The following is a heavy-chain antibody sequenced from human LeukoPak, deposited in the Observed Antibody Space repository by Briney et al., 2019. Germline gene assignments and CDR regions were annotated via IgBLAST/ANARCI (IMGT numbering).Heavy chain of an antibody. CDR3: AKHSSSWHYFDY. J-gene: IGHJ4*02. CDR2: ISGSGGGT. V-gene: IGHV3-23*01. Sequence: PGGSLRLSCAASGFTFSIYGIHWVRQAPGKGLEWVSAISGSGGGTYFADSVKGRFTISRDNSKNTLFLQMDSLRADDTAVYYCAKHSSSWHYFDYWGQGTLVTVSS. CDR1: GFTFSIYG. D-gene: IGHD6-13*01.